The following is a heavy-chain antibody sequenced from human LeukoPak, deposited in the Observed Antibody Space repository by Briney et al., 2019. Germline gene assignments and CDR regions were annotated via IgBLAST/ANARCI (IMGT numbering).Heavy chain of an antibody. CDR2: IYHSGST. J-gene: IGHJ5*02. Sequence: SETLSLTCTVSGYSISSGYYWGWIRQPPGKGLEWIGSIYHSGSTYYNPSLKSRVTISVDTSKNQFSLKLSSVTAADTAVYYCASMVRGDNWFDPWGQGTLVTVSS. CDR3: ASMVRGDNWFDP. D-gene: IGHD3-10*01. CDR1: GYSISSGYY. V-gene: IGHV4-38-2*02.